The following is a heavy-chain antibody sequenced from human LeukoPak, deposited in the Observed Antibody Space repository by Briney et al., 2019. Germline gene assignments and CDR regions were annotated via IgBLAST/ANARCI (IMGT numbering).Heavy chain of an antibody. Sequence: ASVKVSCKASGYTFTSYGISWVRQAPGQGLEWMEWISAYNGNTNYAQKLQGRVTMTTDTSTSTAYMELRSLRSDDTAVYYCARVRGCSSTSCYGLGWFDPWGQGTLVTVSS. V-gene: IGHV1-18*01. CDR1: GYTFTSYG. D-gene: IGHD2-2*01. CDR2: ISAYNGNT. CDR3: ARVRGCSSTSCYGLGWFDP. J-gene: IGHJ5*02.